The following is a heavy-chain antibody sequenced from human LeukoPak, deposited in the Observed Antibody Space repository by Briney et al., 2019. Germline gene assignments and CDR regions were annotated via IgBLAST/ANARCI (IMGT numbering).Heavy chain of an antibody. CDR3: AKGGRGVNSGDWFDP. CDR2: ISYDGSNK. V-gene: IGHV3-30*18. J-gene: IGHJ5*02. Sequence: PGGSLRLSCAASGFTFSNYWMSWVRQAPGKGLEWVAVISYDGSNKYYADSVKGRFTISRDNSKNTLYLQMNSLRAEDTAVYYCAKGGRGVNSGDWFDPWGQGTLVTVSS. D-gene: IGHD3-10*01. CDR1: GFTFSNYW.